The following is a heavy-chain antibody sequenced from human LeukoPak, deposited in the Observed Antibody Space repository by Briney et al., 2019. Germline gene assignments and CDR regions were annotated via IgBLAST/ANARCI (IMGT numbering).Heavy chain of an antibody. Sequence: GGSLRLSCAASGFTFSSYAMSWVRQAPGKGLEWVSAISGSGGSTYYADSVKGRFTISRDNSKNTLYLQMNSLTADDTATYYCARSQLLPQDVFDVWGQGTMVTVSS. V-gene: IGHV3-23*01. J-gene: IGHJ3*01. CDR1: GFTFSSYA. D-gene: IGHD2-2*01. CDR3: ARSQLLPQDVFDV. CDR2: ISGSGGST.